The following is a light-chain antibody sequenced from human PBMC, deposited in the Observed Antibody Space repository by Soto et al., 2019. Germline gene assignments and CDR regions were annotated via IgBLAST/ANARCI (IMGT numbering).Light chain of an antibody. J-gene: IGLJ1*01. CDR3: QVWDGRSIHGV. Sequence: SYELTQPPSVSVAPGQTASIACGGDNIGSKSVNLFQQRPGQASVVVVYDDIDRPTGIPERFSGSNSGNTATLTISRVESGDEADYYCQVWDGRSIHGVFGPTTMVTV. V-gene: IGLV3-21*02. CDR2: DDI. CDR1: NIGSKS.